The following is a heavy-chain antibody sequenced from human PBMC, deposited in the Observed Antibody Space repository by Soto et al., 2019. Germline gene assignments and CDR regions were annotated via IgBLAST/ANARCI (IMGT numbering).Heavy chain of an antibody. J-gene: IGHJ6*02. Sequence: QVQLVESGGGVVQPGRSLRLSCAASGFTFSSYGMHWVRQAPGKGLEWVAVIWYDGSNKYYADSVQGRFTISRDNSKNTLYLEMNSRSAEDTSVYYCARDTGRAAAGTEDYYYGMDVWGQGTTVTVSS. CDR1: GFTFSSYG. CDR2: IWYDGSNK. D-gene: IGHD6-13*01. V-gene: IGHV3-33*01. CDR3: ARDTGRAAAGTEDYYYGMDV.